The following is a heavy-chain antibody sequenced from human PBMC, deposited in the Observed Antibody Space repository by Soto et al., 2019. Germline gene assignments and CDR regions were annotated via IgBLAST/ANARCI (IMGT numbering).Heavy chain of an antibody. V-gene: IGHV4-39*01. Sequence: SSETLSLTCTVSGGSISSSSYYWGWIRQPPGKGLEWIGSIYYSGSTYYNPSLKSRVTISVDTSKNQFSLKLSSVTAADTAGYYCARRLASGSYGYFDYWGQGTLVT. D-gene: IGHD1-26*01. CDR1: GGSISSSSYY. CDR2: IYYSGST. J-gene: IGHJ4*02. CDR3: ARRLASGSYGYFDY.